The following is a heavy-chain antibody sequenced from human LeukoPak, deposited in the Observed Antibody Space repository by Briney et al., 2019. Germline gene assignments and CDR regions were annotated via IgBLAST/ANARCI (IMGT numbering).Heavy chain of an antibody. V-gene: IGHV3-11*04. Sequence: GGSLRLSCAASGFTSSDYYMSWIRQAPGKGLEWVSYITTSGSPLYYAESVKGRFTISRDNAKNSLYLQMNSLRAEDTAVYYCARALDYYGSGSYVWGQGTLVTVSS. D-gene: IGHD3-10*01. J-gene: IGHJ4*02. CDR3: ARALDYYGSGSYV. CDR2: ITTSGSPL. CDR1: GFTSSDYY.